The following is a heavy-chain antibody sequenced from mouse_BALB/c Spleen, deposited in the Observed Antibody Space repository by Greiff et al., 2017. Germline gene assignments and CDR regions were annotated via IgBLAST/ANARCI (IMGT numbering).Heavy chain of an antibody. CDR2: INPDSSTI. J-gene: IGHJ4*01. D-gene: IGHD2-14*01. Sequence: EVKLQESGGGLVQPGGSLKLSCAASGFDFSRYWMSWVRQAPGKGLEWIGEINPDSSTINYTPSLKDKFIISRDNAKNTLYLQMSKVRSEDTALYYCARLFYYRYDGYAMDYWGQGTSVTVSS. CDR1: GFDFSRYW. CDR3: ARLFYYRYDGYAMDY. V-gene: IGHV4-1*02.